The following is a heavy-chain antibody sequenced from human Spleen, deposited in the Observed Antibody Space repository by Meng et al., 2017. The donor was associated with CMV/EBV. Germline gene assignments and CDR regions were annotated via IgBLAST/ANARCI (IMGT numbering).Heavy chain of an antibody. CDR1: GFTFGDYA. D-gene: IGHD5-24*01. CDR2: IRSRAYGGTT. Sequence: GGSLRLSCTASGFTFGDYAMSWVRQAPGKGLECIGFIRSRAYGGTTEYAPSVKGRFTISRDDSKSIAYLQMNSLKTEDTAVYYCTRDRLSRDGHNFYSADYWGQGTLVTVSS. J-gene: IGHJ4*02. V-gene: IGHV3-49*04. CDR3: TRDRLSRDGHNFYSADY.